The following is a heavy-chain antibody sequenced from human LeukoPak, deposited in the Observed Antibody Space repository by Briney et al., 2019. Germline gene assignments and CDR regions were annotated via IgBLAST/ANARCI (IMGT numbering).Heavy chain of an antibody. V-gene: IGHV1-2*02. CDR3: ARDLGPTLGFWGGYLQTIESFHH. CDR1: GGTFSSYA. Sequence: ASVKVSCKASGGTFSSYAISWVRQAPGQGLEWMGWISPNSGGTKYAQKSQGRVTMTRDTSISTAYMELSRLRSADTAVYYCARDLGPTLGFWGGYLQTIESFHHWGQGTLVTVSS. D-gene: IGHD3-3*01. J-gene: IGHJ1*01. CDR2: ISPNSGGT.